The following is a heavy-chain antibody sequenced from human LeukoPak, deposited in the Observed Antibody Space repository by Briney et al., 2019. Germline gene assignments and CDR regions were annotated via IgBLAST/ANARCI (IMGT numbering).Heavy chain of an antibody. CDR1: GFTFSSYS. Sequence: GGSLRLFCAASGFTFSSYSMNWVRQAPGKGLEWVSSISSSSSYIYYADSVKGRFTISRDNAKNSLYLQMNSLRGEDTAVYYCARDRVLWFGEFHAFDIWGQGTMVTVSS. J-gene: IGHJ3*02. CDR3: ARDRVLWFGEFHAFDI. V-gene: IGHV3-21*01. CDR2: ISSSSSYI. D-gene: IGHD3-10*01.